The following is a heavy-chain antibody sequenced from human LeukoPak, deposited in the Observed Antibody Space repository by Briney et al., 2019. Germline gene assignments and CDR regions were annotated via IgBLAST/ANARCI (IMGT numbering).Heavy chain of an antibody. Sequence: SETLSLTCSVSGDSISNYYWSWIRQPAGKRLEWIGRIYTSGSTIYNPSLKSRLTMSLDTSKNQFSLKLKSVTAADTAVYYCARAITLFGVVHYYYMDVWGKGTTVTVSS. CDR2: IYTSGST. CDR1: GDSISNYY. CDR3: ARAITLFGVVHYYYMDV. V-gene: IGHV4-4*07. D-gene: IGHD3-3*01. J-gene: IGHJ6*03.